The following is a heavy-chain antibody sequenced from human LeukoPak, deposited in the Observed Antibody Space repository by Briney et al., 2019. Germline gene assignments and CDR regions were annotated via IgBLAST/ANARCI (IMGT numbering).Heavy chain of an antibody. CDR3: ATDYDYGGKWIPPGFDI. Sequence: ASVTVSCKVSGYTLTELSMHWVRQAPGKGLEWMGGFDPEDGETIYAQKFQGRVTMTEDTSTDTAYMELSRLRSEDTAVYYCATDYDYGGKWIPPGFDIWGQGTMVTVSS. D-gene: IGHD4-23*01. CDR2: FDPEDGET. J-gene: IGHJ3*02. CDR1: GYTLTELS. V-gene: IGHV1-24*01.